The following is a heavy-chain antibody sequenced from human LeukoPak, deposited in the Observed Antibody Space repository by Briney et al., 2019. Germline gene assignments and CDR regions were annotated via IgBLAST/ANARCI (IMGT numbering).Heavy chain of an antibody. CDR2: INPSGGST. Sequence: ASVKVSCKASGYTFTSYYMHWVRQAPGQGLEWMGIINPSGGSTSYAQKFQGRVTMTRDTSTSTAYMELSSLRSEDTAVYYCARARYHHCGGDCYYFDYWGQGTLVTVSS. D-gene: IGHD2-21*02. CDR1: GYTFTSYY. V-gene: IGHV1-46*01. J-gene: IGHJ4*02. CDR3: ARARYHHCGGDCYYFDY.